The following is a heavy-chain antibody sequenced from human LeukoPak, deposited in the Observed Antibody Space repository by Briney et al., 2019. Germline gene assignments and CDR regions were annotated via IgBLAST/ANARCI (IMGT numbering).Heavy chain of an antibody. CDR3: ARPYYDFWSGLYYFDY. V-gene: IGHV1-18*01. D-gene: IGHD3-3*01. Sequence: VASVKVSCKASGYTFTSYGISWARQAPGQGLEWMGWISAYNGNTNYAQKLQGRVTMTTDTSTSTAYMELRSLRSDDTAVYYCARPYYDFWSGLYYFDYWGQGTLVTVSS. J-gene: IGHJ4*02. CDR1: GYTFTSYG. CDR2: ISAYNGNT.